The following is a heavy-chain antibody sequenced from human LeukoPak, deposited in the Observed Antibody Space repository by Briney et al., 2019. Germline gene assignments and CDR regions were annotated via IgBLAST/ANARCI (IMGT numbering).Heavy chain of an antibody. V-gene: IGHV3-30*18. D-gene: IGHD1-14*01. CDR3: AKDIDGARTLGP. Sequence: QAGGSLRLSCAASGFTFSSYGMHWVRQAPGKGLEWVAVISYDGSNKYYADSVKGRFTISRDNSKNTLYLQMNSLRAEDTAVYYCAKDIDGARTLGPWGQGTLVTVSS. CDR2: ISYDGSNK. CDR1: GFTFSSYG. J-gene: IGHJ5*02.